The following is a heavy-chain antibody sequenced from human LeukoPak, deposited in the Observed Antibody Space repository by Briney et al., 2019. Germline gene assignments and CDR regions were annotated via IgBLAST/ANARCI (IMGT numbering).Heavy chain of an antibody. J-gene: IGHJ3*02. V-gene: IGHV4-61*02. Sequence: RPSQTLSLTCTVSGGSISSGNYYWSWIRQSAGKGLEWIGRIYISGSTRYNPSLKSRVTTSVHTSKNQFSLKLSSVTAADTAVYYCARKAVVIDAFDIWGQGTVVTVSS. CDR3: ARKAVVIDAFDI. CDR1: GGSISSGNYY. D-gene: IGHD4-23*01. CDR2: IYISGST.